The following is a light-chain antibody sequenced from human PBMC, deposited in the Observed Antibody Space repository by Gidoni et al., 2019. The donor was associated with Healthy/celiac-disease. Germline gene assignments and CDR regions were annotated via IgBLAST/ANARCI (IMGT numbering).Light chain of an antibody. V-gene: IGKV1-39*01. CDR1: QSISSY. Sequence: DIQITQSPSSLSASVGDRVTITCRASQSISSYLNWYQQKPGKAPKLLIYAASSLQSGVPSRFSGSGSGTDFTLTILRLQPEDFATYYCQQSYSTPQTFGGGTKVEIK. J-gene: IGKJ4*01. CDR3: QQSYSTPQT. CDR2: AAS.